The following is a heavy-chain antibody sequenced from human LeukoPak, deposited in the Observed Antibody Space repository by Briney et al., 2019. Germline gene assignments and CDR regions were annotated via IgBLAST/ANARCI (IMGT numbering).Heavy chain of an antibody. CDR1: GYTFTSYY. CDR3: ARESSDCSGGSCYLWWFDP. J-gene: IGHJ5*02. Sequence: RASVKVSCKASGYTFTSYYMHWVRQAPGQGLEWMGIINPSGGSTSYAQKFQGRVTMTRDTSTSTVYMELSSLRSEDTAVYYCARESSDCSGGSCYLWWFDPWGQGTLVTVSS. D-gene: IGHD2-15*01. CDR2: INPSGGST. V-gene: IGHV1-46*01.